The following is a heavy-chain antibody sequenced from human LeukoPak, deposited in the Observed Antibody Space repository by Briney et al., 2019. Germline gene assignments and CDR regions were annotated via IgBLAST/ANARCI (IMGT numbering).Heavy chain of an antibody. CDR1: GFTFSSYG. J-gene: IGHJ4*02. Sequence: GGSLRLSCAASGFTFSSYGMHWVRQAPGKGLEWVAFIRYDGSNKYYADSVKGRFTISRDNSKNTYLQMSSLRVEDTAVYYCAKVKGWWPPTSADYWGQGTLVTVSS. CDR2: IRYDGSNK. D-gene: IGHD2-15*01. CDR3: AKVKGWWPPTSADY. V-gene: IGHV3-30*02.